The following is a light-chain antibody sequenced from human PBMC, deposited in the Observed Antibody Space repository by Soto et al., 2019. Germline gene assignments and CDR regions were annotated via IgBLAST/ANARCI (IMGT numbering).Light chain of an antibody. J-gene: IGLJ1*01. Sequence: QSALTQRPSASGTPGQRVTISCSGSSSNIGSNYVCWYQQLPGTSPKLLTYRNNQRPSGVPDRFSGSKSGTSASLAISGLRSDDEADYYCATWDDSLTGYVFGTGTKVTVL. CDR2: RNN. CDR3: ATWDDSLTGYV. V-gene: IGLV1-47*01. CDR1: SSNIGSNY.